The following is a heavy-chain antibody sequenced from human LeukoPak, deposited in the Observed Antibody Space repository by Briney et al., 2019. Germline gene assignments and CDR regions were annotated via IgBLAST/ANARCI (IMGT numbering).Heavy chain of an antibody. J-gene: IGHJ3*02. V-gene: IGHV1-69*04. CDR1: GYTFTSYG. Sequence: SAKVSCKASGYTFTSYGISWVRQAPGQGLEWMGRIIPILGIANYAQKFQGRVTITADKSTSTAYMELSSLRSEDTAVYYCARADCSSTSCYGIAAQSAFDIWGQGTMVTVSS. D-gene: IGHD2-2*01. CDR2: IIPILGIA. CDR3: ARADCSSTSCYGIAAQSAFDI.